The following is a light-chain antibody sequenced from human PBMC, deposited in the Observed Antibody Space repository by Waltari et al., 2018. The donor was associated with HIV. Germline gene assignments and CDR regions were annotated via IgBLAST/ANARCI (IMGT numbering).Light chain of an antibody. CDR1: QDIGSY. V-gene: IGKV1-39*01. J-gene: IGKJ1*01. Sequence: DIQMTQSPSSLSASVGDRITISCRASQDIGSYLNWYRHRPGTAPQLLIYVASNLQTGVPSRFRASGSGTEFSLSIDGLQRDDFATYFCQQYYTTPRTFGLETEVE. CDR3: QQYYTTPRT. CDR2: VAS.